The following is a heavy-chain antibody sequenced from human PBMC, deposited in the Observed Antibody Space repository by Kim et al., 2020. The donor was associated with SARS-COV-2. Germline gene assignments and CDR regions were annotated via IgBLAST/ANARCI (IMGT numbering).Heavy chain of an antibody. D-gene: IGHD6-19*01. CDR2: ISSSGSTI. Sequence: GGSLRLSCAASGFTFSDYYMSWIRQAPGKGLEWVSYISSSGSTIYYADSVKGRFTISRDNAKNSLYLQMNSLRAEDTAVYYCAREQEIAVAGHGYYYYGMDVWGQGTTVTVSS. J-gene: IGHJ6*02. CDR3: AREQEIAVAGHGYYYYGMDV. V-gene: IGHV3-11*01. CDR1: GFTFSDYY.